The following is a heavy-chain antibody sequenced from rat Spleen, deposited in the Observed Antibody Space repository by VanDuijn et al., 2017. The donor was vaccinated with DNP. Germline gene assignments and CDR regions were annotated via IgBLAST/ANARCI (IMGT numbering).Heavy chain of an antibody. CDR1: GYSITSNY. CDR2: ISYSGST. CDR3: ARWSRYFDY. V-gene: IGHV3-1*01. J-gene: IGHJ2*01. Sequence: EVQLQESGPGLVKPSQSLSLTCSVTGYSITSNYWCWIRKFPGNKMEYIGHISYSGSTNYNPSLKSRFSITRDTSKNQFFLQLNSVTTEDTATYYCARWSRYFDYWGQGVMVTVSS.